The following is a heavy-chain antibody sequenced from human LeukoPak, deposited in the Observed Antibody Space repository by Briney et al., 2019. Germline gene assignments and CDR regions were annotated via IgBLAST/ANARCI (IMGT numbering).Heavy chain of an antibody. CDR3: ARVVPAAIDY. CDR2: ISSSGSTI. CDR1: GVTLSSYE. Sequence: GTLRLSSEAAGVTLSSYERDWVRQAPGKGMEWVSYISSSGSTIYYADSVKGRFTISRDNAKNSLYLQMNSLRAEDTAVYYCARVVPAAIDYWGQGTLVTVSS. J-gene: IGHJ4*02. D-gene: IGHD2-2*01. V-gene: IGHV3-48*03.